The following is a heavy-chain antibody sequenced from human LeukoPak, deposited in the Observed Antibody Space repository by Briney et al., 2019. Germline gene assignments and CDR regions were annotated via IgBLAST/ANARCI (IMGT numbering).Heavy chain of an antibody. CDR1: RGTFSSYA. CDR3: ASCPSSTSCYYFDY. D-gene: IGHD2-2*01. Sequence: SVKVSCKASRGTFSSYAISWVRQAPGQGLEWMGGIIPIFGTTNYAQKFQGRVTITTDESTSTAYMELSSLRSEDTAVYYCASCPSSTSCYYFDYWGQGTLVTVSS. CDR2: IIPIFGTT. J-gene: IGHJ4*02. V-gene: IGHV1-69*05.